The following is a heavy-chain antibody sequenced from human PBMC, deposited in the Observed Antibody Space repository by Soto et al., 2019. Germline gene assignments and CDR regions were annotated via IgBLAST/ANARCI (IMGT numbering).Heavy chain of an antibody. V-gene: IGHV4-31*03. CDR3: ARLWFGALTGYYFDY. CDR2: IYYSGST. D-gene: IGHD3-10*01. J-gene: IGHJ4*02. Sequence: QVQLQESGPGLMKPSQTLSLTCTVSGGSISSGGYYWSWNRQHPGKGLEWIGYIYYSGSTYYNPSLKSRVTISVDTSKNQFSLKLSSVTAADTAVYYCARLWFGALTGYYFDYWGQGTLVTVSS. CDR1: GGSISSGGYY.